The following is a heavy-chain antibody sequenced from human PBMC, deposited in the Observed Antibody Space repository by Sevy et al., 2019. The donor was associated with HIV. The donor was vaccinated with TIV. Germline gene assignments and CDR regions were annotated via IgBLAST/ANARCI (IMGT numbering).Heavy chain of an antibody. J-gene: IGHJ4*02. CDR3: AGVNEWGRGYS. Sequence: SETLSLTCTVSGGSITSLYWNWIRQPPGKGLEWIANIYYNGHINYNPSLKSRVTLSLATSKNQFSLRLSSVTAADTAMYYCAGVNEWGRGYSWGQGTLVTVSS. V-gene: IGHV4-59*08. CDR2: IYYNGHI. CDR1: GGSITSLY. D-gene: IGHD1-26*01.